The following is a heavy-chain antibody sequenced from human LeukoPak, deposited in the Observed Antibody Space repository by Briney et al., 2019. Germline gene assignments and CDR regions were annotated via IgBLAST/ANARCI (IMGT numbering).Heavy chain of an antibody. Sequence: GGSLRLSCAASGFTFITYWMHWVRQAPGKGLVWVSRIRPEGTTTAYADSVKGRFTISRDNAKNTLLLQMNSLSAEDTAVYYCARDLDWILFDYWGQGTLVTVSS. D-gene: IGHD3-9*01. J-gene: IGHJ4*02. CDR2: IRPEGTTT. CDR1: GFTFITYW. V-gene: IGHV3-74*03. CDR3: ARDLDWILFDY.